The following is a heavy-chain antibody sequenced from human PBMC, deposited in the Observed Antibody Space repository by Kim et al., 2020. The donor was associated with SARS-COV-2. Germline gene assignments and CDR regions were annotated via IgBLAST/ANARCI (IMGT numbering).Heavy chain of an antibody. V-gene: IGHV7-4-1*02. CDR3: ARDRQRGESWFDP. D-gene: IGHD3-10*01. Sequence: YAQGFTGRFVFSLDTSVSTAYLQISSLKAEDTAVYYCARDRQRGESWFDPWGQGTLVTVSS. J-gene: IGHJ5*02.